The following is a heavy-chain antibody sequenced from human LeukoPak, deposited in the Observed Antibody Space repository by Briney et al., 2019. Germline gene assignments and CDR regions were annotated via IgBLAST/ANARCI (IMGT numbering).Heavy chain of an antibody. CDR1: GFTLSDYY. CDR3: ARAQSAGLDV. J-gene: IGHJ6*04. CDR2: ISSSGSPI. Sequence: GGSLRLSCAASGFTLSDYYMSWIRQAPGKGLEWVSYISSSGSPIYYADSVKGRFTISRDNAKNSLYLQMNSLRVDDTAVYYCARAQSAGLDVWGTGTTVTVSS. D-gene: IGHD1-14*01. V-gene: IGHV3-11*04.